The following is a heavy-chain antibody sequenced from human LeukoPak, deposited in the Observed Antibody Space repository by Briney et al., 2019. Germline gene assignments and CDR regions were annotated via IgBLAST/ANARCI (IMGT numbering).Heavy chain of an antibody. CDR1: GGTFSSYA. D-gene: IGHD6-19*01. CDR2: IIPIFGTA. Sequence: AASVKVSCKASGGTFSSYAISWVRQAPGQGLEWMGGIIPIFGTANYAQKFQGRVTITTDESTSTAYMELSSLRSEDTAVYYCARARSSGWYAPMRYWGQGTLVTVSS. CDR3: ARARSSGWYAPMRY. V-gene: IGHV1-69*05. J-gene: IGHJ4*02.